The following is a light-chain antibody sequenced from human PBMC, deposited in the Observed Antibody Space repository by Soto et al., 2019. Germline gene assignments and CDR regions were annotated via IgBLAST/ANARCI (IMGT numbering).Light chain of an antibody. CDR3: QQYNSYWT. J-gene: IGKJ1*01. CDR1: QSISIW. Sequence: DIQITQSPSTLSASVGDRVTITCRASQSISIWLAWYQQKPGKAPNLLIYKASSLESGVPSRFSGSGSGTEFTLTISSLQSDDFATYYCQQYNSYWTCGQGTKVEVK. CDR2: KAS. V-gene: IGKV1-5*03.